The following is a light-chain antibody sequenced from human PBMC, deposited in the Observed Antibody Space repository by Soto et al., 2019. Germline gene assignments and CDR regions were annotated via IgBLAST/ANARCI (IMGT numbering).Light chain of an antibody. Sequence: DIQMTQSPSSLSASVGDRVTITCQASQDISDYLNWSQQKPGKAPNLLIYRASNMQTGVPSSFSGSGSGTYFTLTISSLQPEDIATYYCQQFDNLPYTYGQGTKLEIK. CDR3: QQFDNLPYT. CDR1: QDISDY. J-gene: IGKJ2*01. CDR2: RAS. V-gene: IGKV1-33*01.